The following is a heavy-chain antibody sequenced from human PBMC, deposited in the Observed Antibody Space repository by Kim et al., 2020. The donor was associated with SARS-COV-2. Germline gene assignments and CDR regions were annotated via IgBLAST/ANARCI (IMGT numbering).Heavy chain of an antibody. Sequence: SETLSRTCTVSGGSISSYSWSWIRQPPGKGLEWIAYTSYSASTNYNPSLKSRVTISVDTSKNQFSLKLSSVTAADTAVYYCARDRIGYCSSASCSLHFDYWGQRTLVTVSS. V-gene: IGHV4-59*01. D-gene: IGHD2-2*01. J-gene: IGHJ4*02. CDR3: ARDRIGYCSSASCSLHFDY. CDR2: TSYSAST. CDR1: GGSISSYS.